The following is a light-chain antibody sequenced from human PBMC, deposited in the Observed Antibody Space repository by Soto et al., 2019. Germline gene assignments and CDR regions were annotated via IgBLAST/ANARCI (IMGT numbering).Light chain of an antibody. CDR2: GAS. Sequence: IVLSQSPGTLSLSPGERATLSCRASQSVSSIYLDWYQQKTGQAPRPLIYGASSRATGIPERLSGSGYGTDLTLTISRLENENFEVDYCQQCGSSPFTFGPGTQVDIK. CDR3: QQCGSSPFT. CDR1: QSVSSIY. V-gene: IGKV3-20*01. J-gene: IGKJ3*01.